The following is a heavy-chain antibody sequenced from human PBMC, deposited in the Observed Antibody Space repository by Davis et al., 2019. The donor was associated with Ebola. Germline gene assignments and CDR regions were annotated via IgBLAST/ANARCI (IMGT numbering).Heavy chain of an antibody. Sequence: GESLKISCAASGFTFSSYGMHWVRQAPGKGLEWVAVIWYDGSNKYYADSVKGRFTISRDNSKNTLYLQMNSLRAEDTAVYYCAREQWLFSYYDYGMDVWGQGTTVTVSS. D-gene: IGHD6-19*01. J-gene: IGHJ6*02. V-gene: IGHV3-30*19. CDR1: GFTFSSYG. CDR3: AREQWLFSYYDYGMDV. CDR2: IWYDGSNK.